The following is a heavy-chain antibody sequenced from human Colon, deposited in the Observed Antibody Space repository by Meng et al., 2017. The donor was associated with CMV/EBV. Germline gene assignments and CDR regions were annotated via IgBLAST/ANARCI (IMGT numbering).Heavy chain of an antibody. Sequence: SGSTFTGYYMYWMRQAPGQGLEWLGWINPASGGTKYAQNFQGRVTMTRDTSINTACMSLSRLTSDDTGVYSCARGGTVFGTGGWFDPWGQGTLVTVSS. CDR3: ARGGTVFGTGGWFDP. V-gene: IGHV1-2*02. CDR2: INPASGGT. J-gene: IGHJ5*02. CDR1: GSTFTGYY. D-gene: IGHD3-3*01.